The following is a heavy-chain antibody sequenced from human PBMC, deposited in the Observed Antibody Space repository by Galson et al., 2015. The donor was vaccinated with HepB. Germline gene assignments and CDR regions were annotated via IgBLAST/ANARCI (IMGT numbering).Heavy chain of an antibody. J-gene: IGHJ4*02. CDR3: AMIPPGYSSGWYRGYFDY. D-gene: IGHD6-19*01. CDR2: IYHSGST. Sequence: ETLCLTCAVSGGSISSSHWWSWVRQPPGKGLEWIGEIYHSGSTNYNPSLKSRVTISVDKSKNQFSLKLSSVTAADTAVYYCAMIPPGYSSGWYRGYFDYWGQGTLVTVSS. V-gene: IGHV4-4*02. CDR1: GGSISSSHW.